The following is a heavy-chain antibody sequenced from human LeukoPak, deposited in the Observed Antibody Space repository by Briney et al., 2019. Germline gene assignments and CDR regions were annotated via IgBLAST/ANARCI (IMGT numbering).Heavy chain of an antibody. CDR1: GFPFSSFA. CDR3: AKDLGYCSGGSCYENRLFDY. CDR2: FSGGGGST. J-gene: IGHJ4*02. Sequence: GGPLSLPCAAWGFPFSSFAMSGARQPPGKGLEGVSVFSGGGGSTYYADSVKGRFTISRDNSKNTLYLQMNSLRAEDTAVYYCAKDLGYCSGGSCYENRLFDYWGQGTLVTVSS. D-gene: IGHD2-15*01. V-gene: IGHV3-23*01.